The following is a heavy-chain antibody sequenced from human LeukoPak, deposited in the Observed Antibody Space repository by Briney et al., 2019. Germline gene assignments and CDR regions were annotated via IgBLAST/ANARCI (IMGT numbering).Heavy chain of an antibody. D-gene: IGHD2-2*01. CDR2: IYTSGST. V-gene: IGHV4-4*07. CDR3: AGCTSCFWFDP. Sequence: PSEALSLTCTVSGGSISSYYWSWIRQPAGKGLEWIGRIYTSGSTNYNPSLKSRVTMSVDTSKNQFSLKLSSVTAADTAVYYCAGCTSCFWFDPWGQGTLVTVSS. CDR1: GGSISSYY. J-gene: IGHJ5*02.